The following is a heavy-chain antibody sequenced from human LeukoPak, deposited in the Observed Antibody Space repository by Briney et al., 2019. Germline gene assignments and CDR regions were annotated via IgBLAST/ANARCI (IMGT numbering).Heavy chain of an antibody. CDR1: GGTFSSYA. Sequence: SVKVSCKASGGTFSSYAISWVRQAPGQGLEWMGGIIPIFGTANYAQKFQGRVTITADESTSTAYMELSSLRSEDTAVYYCARRFYGGNSYFDYWGQGTLVTVSS. V-gene: IGHV1-69*13. CDR2: IIPIFGTA. D-gene: IGHD4-23*01. CDR3: ARRFYGGNSYFDY. J-gene: IGHJ4*02.